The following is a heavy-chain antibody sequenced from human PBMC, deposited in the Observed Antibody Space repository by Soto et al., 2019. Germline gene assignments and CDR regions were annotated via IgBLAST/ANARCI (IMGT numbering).Heavy chain of an antibody. V-gene: IGHV4-34*01. D-gene: IGHD3-3*01. CDR3: ARGQVLRFLEWLPAPPYYMDV. CDR2: INHSGST. CDR1: GGSFSGYY. Sequence: SETLSLTCAVYGGSFSGYYWSWIRQPPGKGLEWIGEINHSGSTNYNPSLKSRVTISVDTSKNQFSLKLSSVTAADTAVYYCARGQVLRFLEWLPAPPYYMDVWGKGTTVTVSS. J-gene: IGHJ6*03.